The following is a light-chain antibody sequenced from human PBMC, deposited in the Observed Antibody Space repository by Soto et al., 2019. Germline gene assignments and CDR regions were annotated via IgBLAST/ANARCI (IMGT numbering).Light chain of an antibody. J-gene: IGLJ2*01. CDR1: DIGSKS. CDR2: DDS. CDR3: QAWHSSSYL. V-gene: IGLV3-21*02. Sequence: SSELTQPPSVSVAPGQTARITCGGNDIGSKSVHWYQQKPGQAPVLVVYDDSDRPSGITERFSGSNSGNTATLTISRVEAGDEADYYCQAWHSSSYLFGGGTKLTVL.